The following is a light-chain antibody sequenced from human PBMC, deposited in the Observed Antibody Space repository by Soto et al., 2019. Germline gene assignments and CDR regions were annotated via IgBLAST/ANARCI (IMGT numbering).Light chain of an antibody. CDR3: QQTHSTPQT. CDR1: QSIRNY. J-gene: IGKJ1*01. V-gene: IGKV1-39*01. CDR2: AAS. Sequence: DIQMTQSPSSLSASVGDRVTISCRASQSIRNYVSWYQQKPGTAPKLLIRAASTLQSGVPSRFSGSGSGTAFTLTISSLQIEDFATYFCQQTHSTPQTFGQGTNVEI.